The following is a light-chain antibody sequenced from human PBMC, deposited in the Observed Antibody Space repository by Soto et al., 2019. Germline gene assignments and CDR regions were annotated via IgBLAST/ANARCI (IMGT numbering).Light chain of an antibody. Sequence: EIVLTHSPATLSLSPWERATLSCRASQSVSSYLAWYQQKPGQPPRLLIYAASTRATDVPARFSGGGSETEFTLTISSLQSEDFAVYFCQQYNIWPLWTFGQGTKVDIK. CDR3: QQYNIWPLWT. CDR2: AAS. V-gene: IGKV3-15*01. J-gene: IGKJ1*01. CDR1: QSVSSY.